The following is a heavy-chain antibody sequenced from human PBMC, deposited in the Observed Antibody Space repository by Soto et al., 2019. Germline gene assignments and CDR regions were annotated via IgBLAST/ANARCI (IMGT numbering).Heavy chain of an antibody. J-gene: IGHJ3*02. D-gene: IGHD6-6*01. CDR2: IYYSGST. Sequence: QVQLQESGPGLVKPSQTLSLTCTVSGGSISSGGYYWSWIRQHPGKGLEWIGYIYYSGSTYYNPSLKSRVTVSVKTYKNQFSLKLSSVTAADTAVYYCARDLGSIAARLAFDIWGQGTMVTVSS. CDR3: ARDLGSIAARLAFDI. V-gene: IGHV4-31*03. CDR1: GGSISSGGYY.